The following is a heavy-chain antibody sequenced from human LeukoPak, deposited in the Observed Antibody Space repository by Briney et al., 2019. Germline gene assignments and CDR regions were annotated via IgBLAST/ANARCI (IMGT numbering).Heavy chain of an antibody. Sequence: GGSLRLSCAASGFTFSSYYMHWVRRAPGKGLVWVPRIKSDGSVTGYADSVKGRFAISRDNAKNTMYLQMNSLRAEDTAVYYCARDWIDRGTFDPWGQGTLVTVSS. CDR2: IKSDGSVT. D-gene: IGHD2-2*03. J-gene: IGHJ5*02. V-gene: IGHV3-74*01. CDR1: GFTFSSYY. CDR3: ARDWIDRGTFDP.